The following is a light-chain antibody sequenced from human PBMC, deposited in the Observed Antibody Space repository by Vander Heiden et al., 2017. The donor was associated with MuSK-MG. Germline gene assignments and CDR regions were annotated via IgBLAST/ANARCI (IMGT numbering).Light chain of an antibody. Sequence: DIVMTQSPDSLAVSLGERATINCKSSQSVLYSSNNKNYLAWYQQKPGQPPKLLIYWASTRESGVPDRFSGSGSGTDFTLTTSSLQAEDVAVYYCQQYYSTLSYTFGQGTKLEIK. CDR2: WAS. V-gene: IGKV4-1*01. CDR1: QSVLYSSNNKNY. CDR3: QQYYSTLSYT. J-gene: IGKJ2*01.